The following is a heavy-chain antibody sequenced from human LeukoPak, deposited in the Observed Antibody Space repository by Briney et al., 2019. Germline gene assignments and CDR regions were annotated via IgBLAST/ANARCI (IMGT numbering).Heavy chain of an antibody. CDR3: HGLFS. CDR2: TSSNGGGT. D-gene: IGHD2-21*01. V-gene: IGHV3-64D*09. Sequence: GGSLRLSCSASGFTFSSYAMHWVRQAPGKGLEDVSATSSNGGGTYYPDSVKGRFTISRDNSKNTLYLQMSSLRPEDTALYYCHGLFSWGQGALVTVSS. CDR1: GFTFSSYA. J-gene: IGHJ5*02.